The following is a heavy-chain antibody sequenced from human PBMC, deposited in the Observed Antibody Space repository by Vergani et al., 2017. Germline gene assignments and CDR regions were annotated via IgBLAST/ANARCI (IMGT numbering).Heavy chain of an antibody. D-gene: IGHD6-6*01. Sequence: EVQLVESGGGLVQPGRSLRLSCAASGFTFDDYAMHWVRQAPGKGLEWVSGISWNSGSIGYADSVKGRFTISRDNAKNSLYLQINSLRAEDTALYYCAKDRYSSSSGSDYWGQGTLVTVSS. CDR1: GFTFDDYA. J-gene: IGHJ4*02. CDR3: AKDRYSSSSGSDY. V-gene: IGHV3-9*01. CDR2: ISWNSGSI.